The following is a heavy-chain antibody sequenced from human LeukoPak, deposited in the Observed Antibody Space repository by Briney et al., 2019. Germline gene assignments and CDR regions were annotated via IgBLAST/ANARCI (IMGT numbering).Heavy chain of an antibody. CDR3: ARDPPYRSGYPQYFQH. V-gene: IGHV3-33*01. J-gene: IGHJ1*01. CDR2: IWYDGSNK. D-gene: IGHD6-19*01. Sequence: QPGRSLRLSCAASGFTFSSYGMHWVRQAPGKGLEWVAVIWYDGSNKYYADSVKGRFTISRDNSKNTLYLQMNSLRAEDTAVYYCARDPPYRSGYPQYFQHWGQGTLVTVSS. CDR1: GFTFSSYG.